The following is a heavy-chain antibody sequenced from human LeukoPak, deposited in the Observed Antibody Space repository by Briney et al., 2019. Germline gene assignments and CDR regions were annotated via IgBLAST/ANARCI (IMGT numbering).Heavy chain of an antibody. CDR3: ARDQVLWFDY. CDR2: ISSSSSYI. Sequence: PGGSLRLSCAASGFTFSSYSMNWVRQAPGKGLEWVSSISSSSSYIYYADSVKGQFTISRDNAKNSLYLQMNSLRAEDTAVYYCARDQVLWFDYWGQGTLVTVSS. CDR1: GFTFSSYS. V-gene: IGHV3-21*01. J-gene: IGHJ5*01.